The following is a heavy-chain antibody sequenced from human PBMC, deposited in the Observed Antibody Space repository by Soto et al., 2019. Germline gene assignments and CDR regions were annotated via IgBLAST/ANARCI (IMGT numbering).Heavy chain of an antibody. CDR2: LFYSGST. D-gene: IGHD6-13*01. CDR1: GGSISSSSYY. J-gene: IGHJ5*02. Sequence: QLQLQESGPGLVKPSETLSLTCTVSGGSISSSSYYWGWIRQPPGKGLEWIGSLFYSGSTYYNPSLXGXPXIXLATSKTQFSLKLSSVTAADTAVYYCAGVAAAGGGTFNWFDPWGQGTLVTVSS. CDR3: AGVAAAGGGTFNWFDP. V-gene: IGHV4-39*01.